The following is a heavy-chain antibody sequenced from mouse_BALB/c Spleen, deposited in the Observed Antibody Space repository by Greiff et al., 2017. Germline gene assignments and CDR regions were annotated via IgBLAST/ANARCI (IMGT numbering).Heavy chain of an antibody. V-gene: IGHV5-4*02. D-gene: IGHD2-1*01. CDR1: GFTFSDYY. CDR3: ARDPPRGNTRYFDV. Sequence: EVMLVESGGGLVKPGGSLKLSCAASGFTFSDYYMYWVRQTPEKRLEWVATISDGGSYTYYPDSVKGRFTISRDNAKNNLYLQMSSLKSEDTAMYYCARDPPRGNTRYFDVWGAGTTVTVSS. J-gene: IGHJ1*01. CDR2: ISDGGSYT.